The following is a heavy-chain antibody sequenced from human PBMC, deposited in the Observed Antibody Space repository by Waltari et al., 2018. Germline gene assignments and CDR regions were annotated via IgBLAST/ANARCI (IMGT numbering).Heavy chain of an antibody. D-gene: IGHD4-17*01. V-gene: IGHV4-38-2*02. Sequence: QVQLQESGPGLVKPSETLSLTCAVSGYSITSGYYWGWIRQPPGKGLEWIGSIYHSGRTYYNPSLKSRVTISVDTSKNQFSLKLSSVTAADTAVYYCARDDYGDYTSGWFDPWGQGTLVTVSS. CDR2: IYHSGRT. CDR1: GYSITSGYY. J-gene: IGHJ5*02. CDR3: ARDDYGDYTSGWFDP.